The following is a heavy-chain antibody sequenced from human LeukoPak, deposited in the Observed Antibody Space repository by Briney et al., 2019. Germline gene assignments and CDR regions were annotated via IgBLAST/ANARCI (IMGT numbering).Heavy chain of an antibody. CDR2: IFSSGSI. CDR3: ARGGWDAFDI. Sequence: PSETLSLTCNVSGGSISRGSYYWSWIRQPAGKGLEWIGRIFSSGSINYNPSLKSRLTISIDTSRNQFSLKLSSVTAADTAVYYCARGGWDAFDIWGQGTMVTVSS. CDR1: GGSISRGSYY. V-gene: IGHV4-61*02. J-gene: IGHJ3*02. D-gene: IGHD3-10*01.